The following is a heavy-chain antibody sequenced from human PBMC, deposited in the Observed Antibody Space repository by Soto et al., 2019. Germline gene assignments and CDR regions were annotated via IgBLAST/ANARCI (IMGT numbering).Heavy chain of an antibody. CDR1: GGSISSYY. J-gene: IGHJ4*02. CDR2: IYFRGTT. V-gene: IGHV4-59*01. Sequence: SETLSLTCTVSGGSISSYYWSWIRQPPGKGLEWIGYIYFRGTTNYNPSLKSRVTMSADTSKNQFSLKLNSVTAADTAVYYCARMNYYDTSGYPFDYWGQGMMVTVSA. D-gene: IGHD3-22*01. CDR3: ARMNYYDTSGYPFDY.